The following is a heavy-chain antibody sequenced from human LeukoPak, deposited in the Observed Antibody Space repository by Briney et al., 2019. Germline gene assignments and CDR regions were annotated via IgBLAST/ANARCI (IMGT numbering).Heavy chain of an antibody. Sequence: GGSLRLSCAASGFTFSTYEMNWVRQAPGKGLEWVSSISSGSSYIYYADSVKGRFTISRDNAKSSLYLQMNSLRAEDTAVYYCASARGSNYGSLGDWGQGTLVTVSS. V-gene: IGHV3-21*04. CDR2: ISSGSSYI. CDR3: ASARGSNYGSLGD. CDR1: GFTFSTYE. D-gene: IGHD5-18*01. J-gene: IGHJ4*02.